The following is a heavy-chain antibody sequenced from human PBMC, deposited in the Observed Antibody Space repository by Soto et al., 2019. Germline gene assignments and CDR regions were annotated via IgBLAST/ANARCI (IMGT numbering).Heavy chain of an antibody. D-gene: IGHD3-22*01. J-gene: IGHJ3*02. Sequence: GGSLRLSCAASGFTFSSYSMNWVRQAPGKGLEWVSSISSSSSYIYYADSVKGRFTISRDNAKNSLYLQMNSLRAEDTAVYYCAREEPHYYDSSGYQRAFDIWGQGTMVTVSS. CDR3: AREEPHYYDSSGYQRAFDI. CDR2: ISSSSSYI. CDR1: GFTFSSYS. V-gene: IGHV3-21*01.